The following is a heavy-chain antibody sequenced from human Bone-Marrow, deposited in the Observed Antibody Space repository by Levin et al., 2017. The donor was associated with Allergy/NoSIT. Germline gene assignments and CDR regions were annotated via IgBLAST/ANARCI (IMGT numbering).Heavy chain of an antibody. CDR2: IKSGGTT. J-gene: IGHJ4*02. D-gene: IGHD5-24*01. V-gene: IGHV3-15*01. CDR1: GFTFSGAW. CDR3: VADVPQFVPQVDY. Sequence: PSETLSLTCAVSGFTFSGAWMSWVRQAPGKGLEWVARIKSGGTTEYAAPVKGRFTLSRDDSKNTLHLQMDSLKIEDTAVYYCVADVPQFVPQVDYWGQGALVTVSS.